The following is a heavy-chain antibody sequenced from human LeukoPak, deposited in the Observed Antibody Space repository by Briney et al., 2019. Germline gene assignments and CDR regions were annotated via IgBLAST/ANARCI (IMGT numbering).Heavy chain of an antibody. CDR3: ARRDQYVSTDY. V-gene: IGHV4-39*01. J-gene: IGHJ4*02. CDR2: IYYTGTT. Sequence: PSETLSLTCTVSGGSISDSSYFWDWIRQPPGKGPECIGSIYYTGTTYYNPSLKSRVIISVDTSKNQLSLKLSSVTAADTAVYFCARRDQYVSTDYWGQGTLVTVSS. D-gene: IGHD3-16*01. CDR1: GGSISDSSYF.